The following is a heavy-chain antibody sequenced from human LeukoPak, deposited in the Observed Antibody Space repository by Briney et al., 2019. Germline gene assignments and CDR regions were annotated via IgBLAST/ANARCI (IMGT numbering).Heavy chain of an antibody. CDR3: AKDRGDIVVVPAAMDV. D-gene: IGHD2-2*01. V-gene: IGHV3-30*02. Sequence: GGSLRLSCAASGFPFSSYGMHWVRQAPGKGLEWVAFIRYDGSNKYYADSVKGRFTISRDKSKNTLYLQRNSLRAEDTAVYYCAKDRGDIVVVPAAMDVWGKGTTVTVSS. CDR2: IRYDGSNK. CDR1: GFPFSSYG. J-gene: IGHJ6*04.